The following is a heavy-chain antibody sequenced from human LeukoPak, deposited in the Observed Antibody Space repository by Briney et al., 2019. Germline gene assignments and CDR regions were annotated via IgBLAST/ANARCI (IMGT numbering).Heavy chain of an antibody. CDR3: ARSGVHPYYYYGMDV. D-gene: IGHD3-10*01. Sequence: GASVKVSCKASGYTFTSYDIKWVRQAPGQGLEWMGGIIPIFGTANYAQKFQGRVTITADESTSTAYMELSSLRSEDTAVYYCARSGVHPYYYYGMDVWGQGTTVTVSS. V-gene: IGHV1-69*13. J-gene: IGHJ6*02. CDR1: GYTFTSYD. CDR2: IIPIFGTA.